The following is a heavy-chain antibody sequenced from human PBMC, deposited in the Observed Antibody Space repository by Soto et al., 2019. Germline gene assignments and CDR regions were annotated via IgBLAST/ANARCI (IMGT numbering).Heavy chain of an antibody. Sequence: VGSLILSCTPSVFTFMNYFLHWFLQAPVKGLEWVALISYDGDNKYYTDSARGRFTVSRDNFKNTLFLQMDSLRPEDKAVYYCVKKIMGHDDHSEAMDVWGQGTPVNVSS. J-gene: IGHJ6*01. V-gene: IGHV3-30*18. CDR3: VKKIMGHDDHSEAMDV. CDR2: ISYDGDNK. CDR1: VFTFMNYF. D-gene: IGHD5-12*01.